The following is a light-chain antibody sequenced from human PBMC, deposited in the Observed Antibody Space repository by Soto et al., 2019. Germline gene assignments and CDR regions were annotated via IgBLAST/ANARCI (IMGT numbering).Light chain of an antibody. Sequence: EIALTQSPGILSLSPGERATLSCRASQSVSNYLAWYQRKPGQAPRLLIYGASSRATGIPDRFSGSGSGTDFTLTISRLEPEDFAVYYCHQYGGSPQTFGQGTKV. V-gene: IGKV3-20*01. CDR3: HQYGGSPQT. CDR2: GAS. CDR1: QSVSNY. J-gene: IGKJ1*01.